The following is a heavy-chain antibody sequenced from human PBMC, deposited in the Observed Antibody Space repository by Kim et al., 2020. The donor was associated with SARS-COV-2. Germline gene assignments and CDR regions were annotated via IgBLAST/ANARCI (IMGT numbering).Heavy chain of an antibody. CDR3: ARRPPTMVRGVIEVYGMDV. J-gene: IGHJ6*02. D-gene: IGHD3-10*01. CDR2: IYYSGST. Sequence: SETLSLTCTVSGGSISSSSYYWGWIRQPPGKGLEWIGSIYYSGSTYYNPSLKSRVTISVDTSKNQFSLKLSSVTAADTAVYYCARRPPTMVRGVIEVYGMDVWGQGTTVTVSS. CDR1: GGSISSSSYY. V-gene: IGHV4-39*01.